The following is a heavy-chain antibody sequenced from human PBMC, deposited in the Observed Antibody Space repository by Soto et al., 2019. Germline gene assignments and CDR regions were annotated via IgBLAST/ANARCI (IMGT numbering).Heavy chain of an antibody. D-gene: IGHD2-21*01. CDR3: AKVAPFILGSPV. CDR1: GFDFSGSE. J-gene: IGHJ4*02. V-gene: IGHV3-48*03. Sequence: GGSLRLSCTASGFDFSGSEMNWFRQSPGKGLEWVAYITGSGGVMFHADSVKGRFSISRDNAKNSLFLEMSDLTAADTGVYYCAKVAPFILGSPVWGQGTLVTVSS. CDR2: ITGSGGVM.